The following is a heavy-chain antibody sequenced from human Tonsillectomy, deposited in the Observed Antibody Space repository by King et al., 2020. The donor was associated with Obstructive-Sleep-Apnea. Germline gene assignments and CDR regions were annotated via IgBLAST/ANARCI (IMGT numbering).Heavy chain of an antibody. CDR2: ISSSGSTI. Sequence: VQLVESGGGLVQPGGSLRLSCAASGFTFSSYSMNWVRQAPGKGLEGVSYISSSGSTIYYADSVKGRFTISRDNAKNSLYLQMNSLRAEDTAVYYCARERQSAAGVAFDIWGQGTMVTVSS. D-gene: IGHD3-3*01. CDR3: ARERQSAAGVAFDI. V-gene: IGHV3-48*04. J-gene: IGHJ3*02. CDR1: GFTFSSYS.